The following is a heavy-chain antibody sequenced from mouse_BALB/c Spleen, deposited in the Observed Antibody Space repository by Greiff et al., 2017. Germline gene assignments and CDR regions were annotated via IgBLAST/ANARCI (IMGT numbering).Heavy chain of an antibody. CDR3: ARDYGGAMDY. J-gene: IGHJ4*01. CDR2: IRNKANGYTT. CDR1: GFTFTDYY. V-gene: IGHV7-3*02. Sequence: EVKVVESGGGLVQPGGSLRLSCATSGFTFTDYYMSWVRQPPGKALEWLGFIRNKANGYTTEYSASVKGRFTISRDNSQSILYLQMNTLRAEDSATYYCARDYGGAMDYWGQGTSVTVSS. D-gene: IGHD1-1*02.